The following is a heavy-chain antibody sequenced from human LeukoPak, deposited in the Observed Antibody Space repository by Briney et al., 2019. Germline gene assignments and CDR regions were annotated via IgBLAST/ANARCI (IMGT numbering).Heavy chain of an antibody. CDR1: GFTFSSYG. Sequence: PGRSLRLSCAASGFTFSSYGIHWVRQAPGKGLEWVAVISYDGSNKYYADPVKGRFTISRDNSKNTLYLQMNSLRAEDTAVYYCARDGRLYGSGKVPIDYWGQGTLVTVSS. J-gene: IGHJ4*02. D-gene: IGHD3-10*01. CDR2: ISYDGSNK. V-gene: IGHV3-30*03. CDR3: ARDGRLYGSGKVPIDY.